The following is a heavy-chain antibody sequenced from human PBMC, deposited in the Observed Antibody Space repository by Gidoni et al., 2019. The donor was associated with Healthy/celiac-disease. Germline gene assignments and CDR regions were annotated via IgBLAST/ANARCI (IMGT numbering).Heavy chain of an antibody. CDR3: ARDTYYYGSGGHWFDP. CDR2: ISYDGSNK. CDR1: GFTFRSYA. J-gene: IGHJ5*02. V-gene: IGHV3-30-3*01. D-gene: IGHD3-10*01. Sequence: QVQLLESGGGVVHPGRSLRLSCAASGFTFRSYAMHWVRQAPGKGLEWVAVISYDGSNKYYGDSVKGRFTISRDNSKNTLYLQMNSLRAEDTAVYYCARDTYYYGSGGHWFDPWGQGTLVTVSS.